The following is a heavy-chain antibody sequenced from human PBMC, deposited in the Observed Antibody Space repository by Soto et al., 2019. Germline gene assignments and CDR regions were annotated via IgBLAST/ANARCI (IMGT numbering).Heavy chain of an antibody. CDR2: ISAYNGNT. CDR3: ARDFEVVVAAPGY. CDR1: GYTFTSYG. Sequence: GASSEGLCKASGYTFTSYGISWVRQAPGQGLEWMGWISAYNGNTNYAQKLQGRVTMTTDTSTSTAYMELRSLRSDDTAVYYCARDFEVVVAAPGYWGQGTLVTV. J-gene: IGHJ4*02. D-gene: IGHD2-15*01. V-gene: IGHV1-18*04.